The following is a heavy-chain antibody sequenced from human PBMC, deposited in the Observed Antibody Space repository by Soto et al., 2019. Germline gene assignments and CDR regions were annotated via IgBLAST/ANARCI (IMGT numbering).Heavy chain of an antibody. J-gene: IGHJ5*02. D-gene: IGHD3-22*01. V-gene: IGHV4-34*01. CDR2: INHRGGT. CDR3: ARGRVDSVDSSGFYDS. Sequence: SETLSLTCAVYGGSCSTYYWSWIRQPPGKGLEGSVEINHRGGTNYNPPPKRRVAISVDTSKSQFSLKLSSVTAADTAVYFCARGRVDSVDSSGFYDSWGQGTPVTVSS. CDR1: GGSCSTYY.